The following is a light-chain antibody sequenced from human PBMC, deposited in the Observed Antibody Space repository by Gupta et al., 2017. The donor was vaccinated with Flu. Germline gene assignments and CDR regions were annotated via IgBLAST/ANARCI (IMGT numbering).Light chain of an antibody. J-gene: IGLJ3*02. CDR1: RLRRYY. V-gene: IGLV3-19*01. CDR2: GKS. CDR3: NSRDSNGDPWA. Sequence: GQTVTITCQGDRLRRYYASWYQQKSGQAPIVVFYGKSNRPSGIPDRFSGSTSGDTAFLTITGAQAEDEADYYCNSRDSNGDPWAFGGGTKLTIL.